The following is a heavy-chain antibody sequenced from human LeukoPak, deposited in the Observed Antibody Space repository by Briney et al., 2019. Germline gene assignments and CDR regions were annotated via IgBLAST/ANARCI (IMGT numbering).Heavy chain of an antibody. D-gene: IGHD1-26*01. CDR3: ADPTYSGSYGGL. J-gene: IGHJ3*01. V-gene: IGHV1-2*06. CDR2: INPNSGGT. CDR1: GYTFTGYY. Sequence: GASVKVSCKASGYTFTGYYMHWARQAPGQGLEWMGRINPNSGGTNYAQKFQGRVTMTRDTSISTAYMELSSLRSEDTAVYYCADPTYSGSYGGLWGQGTMVTVSS.